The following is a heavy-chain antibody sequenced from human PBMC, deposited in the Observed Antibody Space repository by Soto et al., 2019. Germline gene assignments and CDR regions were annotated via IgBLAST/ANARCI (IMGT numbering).Heavy chain of an antibody. D-gene: IGHD3-10*01. CDR1: GYSFTSYW. CDR2: IYPGDSDT. Sequence: GESLKISCKGSGYSFTSYWIGWVRQMPGKGLEWMGIIYPGDSDTRNSPSFQGQVTISADKSISTAYLQWSGLKASDPAMYYCASAYGSGSDHYYYYCMDVWGQGTTVTVSS. CDR3: ASAYGSGSDHYYYYCMDV. J-gene: IGHJ6*02. V-gene: IGHV5-51*01.